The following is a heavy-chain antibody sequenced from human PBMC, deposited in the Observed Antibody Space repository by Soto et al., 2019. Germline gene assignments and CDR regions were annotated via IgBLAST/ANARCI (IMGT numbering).Heavy chain of an antibody. CDR3: ARFRDGYNWSVAFDI. D-gene: IGHD5-12*01. J-gene: IGHJ3*02. V-gene: IGHV3-11*01. CDR2: ISSSGSTI. Sequence: GSLRLSCAASGFTFSDYYMSWIRQAPGKGLEWVSYISSSGSTIYYADTVKGRFTTSRDNAKNSLYLQMNSLRAEVTAVYYCARFRDGYNWSVAFDIWGQGTMVTVSS. CDR1: GFTFSDYY.